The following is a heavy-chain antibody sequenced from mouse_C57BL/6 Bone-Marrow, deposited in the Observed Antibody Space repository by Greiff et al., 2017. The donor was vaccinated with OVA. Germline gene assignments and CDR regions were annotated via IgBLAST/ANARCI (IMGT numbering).Heavy chain of an antibody. D-gene: IGHD2-5*01. Sequence: QVQLQQSGAELVRPGASVTLSCKASGYTFTDYEMHWVKQTPVHGLEWIGAIDPATGGTAYNQKFKGKAILTADKSSSTAYMELRSLSSEDSAGYYGTRGDSNYYAMDYWGQGTSVTVSS. CDR3: TRGDSNYYAMDY. J-gene: IGHJ4*01. CDR1: GYTFTDYE. V-gene: IGHV1-15*01. CDR2: IDPATGGT.